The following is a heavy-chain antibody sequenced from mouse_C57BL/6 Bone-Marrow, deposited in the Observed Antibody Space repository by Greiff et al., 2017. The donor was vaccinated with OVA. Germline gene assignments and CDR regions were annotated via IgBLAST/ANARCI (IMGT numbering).Heavy chain of an antibody. CDR2: ISDGGSYT. V-gene: IGHV5-4*03. J-gene: IGHJ4*01. Sequence: DVMLVESGGGLVKPGGSLKLSCAASGFTFSSYAMSWVRQTPEKRLEWVATISDGGSYTYYPDNVKGRFTIARDNAKNNLYLQMSHLKSEDTAMYYSAIDYGNAMDYWGKGTSVTVSS. CDR1: GFTFSSYA. D-gene: IGHD2-1*01. CDR3: AIDYGNAMDY.